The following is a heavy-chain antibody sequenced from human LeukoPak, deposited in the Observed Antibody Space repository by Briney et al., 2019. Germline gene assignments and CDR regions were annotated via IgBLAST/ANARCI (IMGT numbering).Heavy chain of an antibody. CDR1: GYTFTSYG. CDR3: ARVRQRGVIVIEGFDY. V-gene: IGHV1-18*01. J-gene: IGHJ4*02. D-gene: IGHD3-16*02. Sequence: ASVKVSCKASGYTFTSYGISWVRQAPGQGLEWMGWISAYNGNTNYAQKLQGRVTMTTDTSTSTAYMELRSLRSDDTAVYYCARVRQRGVIVIEGFDYWGQGTLVTVSS. CDR2: ISAYNGNT.